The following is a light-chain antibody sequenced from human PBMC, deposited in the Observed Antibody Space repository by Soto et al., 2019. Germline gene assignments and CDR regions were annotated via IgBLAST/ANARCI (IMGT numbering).Light chain of an antibody. J-gene: IGLJ3*02. CDR2: RDD. CDR3: AAWDGSLSAWV. V-gene: IGLV1-47*01. Sequence: QAVVTQPPSTSGTPGQRVTISCSGRTSNIGTNFVYWYQQLPGAAPKLLIYRDDQRPSGVPDRFSGSKSATSASLAISGLRSDDEADYYCAAWDGSLSAWVFGGGTKLTVL. CDR1: TSNIGTNF.